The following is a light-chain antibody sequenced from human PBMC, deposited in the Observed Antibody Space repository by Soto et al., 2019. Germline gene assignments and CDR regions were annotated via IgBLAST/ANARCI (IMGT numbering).Light chain of an antibody. CDR2: KAS. CDR1: QSISSW. CDR3: QQYNSYPLT. Sequence: DIQVTQSPSTLSASVGDRVTITCRASQSISSWLAWYQQKSGKAPKLLIYKASSLESGVPSRFSGSGSGTAFTLTISSLQPDDFATYYCQQYNSYPLTFGGGTKVEIK. J-gene: IGKJ4*01. V-gene: IGKV1-5*03.